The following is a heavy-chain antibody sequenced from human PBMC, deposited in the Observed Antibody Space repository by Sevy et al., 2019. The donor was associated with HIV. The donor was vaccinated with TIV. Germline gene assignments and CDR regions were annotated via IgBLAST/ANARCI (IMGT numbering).Heavy chain of an antibody. J-gene: IGHJ4*02. CDR1: GFTFSAYA. CDR3: ARGRYYYDNAAYYAFDS. CDR2: IWSDGAYQ. V-gene: IGHV3-33*04. Sequence: GGYLRLSCTTSGFTFSAYAMHWVRQAPGKGLERVAIIWSDGAYQYHGDSVKGRFTISRDNSKNTLYLQMNSLRVEDTAMYYCARGRYYYDNAAYYAFDSWGQGTLVSVSS. D-gene: IGHD3-22*01.